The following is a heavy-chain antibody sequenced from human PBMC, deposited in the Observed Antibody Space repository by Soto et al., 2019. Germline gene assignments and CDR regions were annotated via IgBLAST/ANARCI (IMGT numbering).Heavy chain of an antibody. CDR2: FSGSGGRT. D-gene: IGHD2-8*01. J-gene: IGHJ1*01. CDR1: GFTFSSYA. CDR3: GGVNPSAVYFRH. V-gene: IGHV3-23*01. Sequence: EVQLLESGGGLVQPGGSLRLSCVASGFTFSSYAMSWVRQAPGKGLEWVSLFSGSGGRTYYADSVRGRFSISRDDSKNTLFLQMNSLRAEYTALYYCGGVNPSAVYFRHCGQGTLVPVSS.